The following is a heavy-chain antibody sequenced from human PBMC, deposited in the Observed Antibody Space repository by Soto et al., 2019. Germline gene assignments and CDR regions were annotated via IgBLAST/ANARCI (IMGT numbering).Heavy chain of an antibody. CDR2: IYPGDSDT. CDR1: GYSFTSYW. V-gene: IGHV5-51*01. CDR3: ARHQEDDYVWGSTPAAY. J-gene: IGHJ4*02. Sequence: PXESLKISCKGSGYSFTSYWIGWVRQMPGKGLEWMGIIYPGDSDTRYSPSFQGQVTISADKSISTAYLQWSSLKASDTAMYYCARHQEDDYVWGSTPAAYWGQGTLVTVSS. D-gene: IGHD3-16*01.